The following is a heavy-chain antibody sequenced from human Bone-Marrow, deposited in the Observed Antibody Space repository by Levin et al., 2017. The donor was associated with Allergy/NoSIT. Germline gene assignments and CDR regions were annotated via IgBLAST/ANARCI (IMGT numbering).Heavy chain of an antibody. D-gene: IGHD6-13*01. CDR3: AKDQMGIAAAGTFHH. CDR2: ISGSGRST. Sequence: PGGSLRLSCAASGFTFSNYAMSWVRQPPGKGLEWVSTISGSGRSTYYADSVKGRFTISRDNSKTTVSLQMNSLRAEDTAVYYCAKDQMGIAAAGTFHHWGQGTLVTVSS. V-gene: IGHV3-23*01. J-gene: IGHJ1*01. CDR1: GFTFSNYA.